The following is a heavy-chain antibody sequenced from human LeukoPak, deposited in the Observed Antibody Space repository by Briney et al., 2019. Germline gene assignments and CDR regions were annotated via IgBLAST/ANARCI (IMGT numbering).Heavy chain of an antibody. Sequence: GASVKVSCKASGYTFTSYSMNWVRQAPGQGLEWLGWINTNTGNPTYAQGFTGRFVFSLDTSVNTAYLQVSSLKAEDTAVYYCVRVVHPHDYESSGFTYDAFDIWGQGTMVTVSS. D-gene: IGHD3-22*01. CDR1: GYTFTSYS. CDR2: INTNTGNP. CDR3: VRVVHPHDYESSGFTYDAFDI. J-gene: IGHJ3*02. V-gene: IGHV7-4-1*02.